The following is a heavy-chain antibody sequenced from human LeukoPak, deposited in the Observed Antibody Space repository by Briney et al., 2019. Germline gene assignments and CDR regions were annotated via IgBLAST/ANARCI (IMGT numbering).Heavy chain of an antibody. D-gene: IGHD5-12*01. J-gene: IGHJ4*02. Sequence: PGGSLRLSCAASGFTFANAWMSWVRQAPGKGLECVGRIKSKTDGETTDYAAPVKGRFTISRDDSKNMLYLQMNSLKSEDTAVYYCTADLPPPRGYDYPFDYWGQRSLVTVSS. CDR3: TADLPPPRGYDYPFDY. V-gene: IGHV3-15*01. CDR2: IKSKTDGETT. CDR1: GFTFANAW.